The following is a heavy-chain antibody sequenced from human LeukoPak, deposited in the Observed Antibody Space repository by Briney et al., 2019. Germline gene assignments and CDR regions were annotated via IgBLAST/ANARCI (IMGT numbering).Heavy chain of an antibody. Sequence: GDSLRLSCVASGFSLSDYPMTWVRQSPGKGLEWVSTIGGSDDTYYVDSVKGRFTISRDTSKNTLYLQIHSLGAEDTAVYYCARSRVVDRRGYFDFWGQGTLVTASS. D-gene: IGHD2-15*01. J-gene: IGHJ4*02. V-gene: IGHV3-23*01. CDR2: IGGSDDT. CDR1: GFSLSDYP. CDR3: ARSRVVDRRGYFDF.